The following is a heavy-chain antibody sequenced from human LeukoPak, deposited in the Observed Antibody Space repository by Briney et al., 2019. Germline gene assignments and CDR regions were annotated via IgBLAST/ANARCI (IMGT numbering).Heavy chain of an antibody. CDR3: ARHSGAARPNFDY. J-gene: IGHJ4*02. V-gene: IGHV4-38-2*02. CDR2: IYHSGST. Sequence: SETLSLTCTVSGYSISSGYYWGWIRQPPGKGLEWIGSIYHSGSTYYNPSLKSRVTISVDTSKNQFSLKLSSVTAAETAVYYCARHSGAARPNFDYWGQGTLVTVSS. CDR1: GYSISSGYY. D-gene: IGHD6-6*01.